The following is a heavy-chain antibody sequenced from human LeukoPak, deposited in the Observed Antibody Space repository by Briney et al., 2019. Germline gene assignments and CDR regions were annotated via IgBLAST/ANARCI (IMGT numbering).Heavy chain of an antibody. CDR2: PYYTGNT. Sequence: ASETLSLTCSVTGDSISNYYWSWIRQPPGKGLEWIGFPYYTGNTQYNPSLNSRVTTSVDTSKNQFSLKLSSVTAANTAVYYCARHLTMSGSYSFGSWGQGTLVTVSS. CDR3: ARHLTMSGSYSFGS. CDR1: GDSISNYY. J-gene: IGHJ4*02. D-gene: IGHD1-26*01. V-gene: IGHV4-59*08.